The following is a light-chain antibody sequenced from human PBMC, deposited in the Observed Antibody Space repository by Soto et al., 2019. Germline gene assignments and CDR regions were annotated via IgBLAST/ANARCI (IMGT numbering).Light chain of an antibody. CDR3: SSYTSSSTLVV. CDR2: DVS. Sequence: QSALTQPASVSGSPGHSITISCTGTSSDVGTYNYVSWYQQHPGKAPKLMIYDVSNRPSGVSNRFSGSKSGNTASLTISGLQADDEADYYCSSYTSSSTLVVFGGGTKLTVL. V-gene: IGLV2-14*01. CDR1: SSDVGTYNY. J-gene: IGLJ2*01.